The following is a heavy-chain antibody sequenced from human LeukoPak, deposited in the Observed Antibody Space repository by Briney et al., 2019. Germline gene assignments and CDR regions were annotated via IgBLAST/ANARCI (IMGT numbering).Heavy chain of an antibody. CDR3: ARPEYSSGWYQIDY. CDR2: IYYSGST. J-gene: IGHJ4*02. CDR1: GGSISSSSYY. Sequence: PSETLSLTCTVSGGSISSSSYYWGWIRQPPGKGLEWIGSIYYSGSTYYNPSLKSRVTISVDTSKNQFSLKLSSVTAADTAVYYCARPEYSSGWYQIDYWGQGTLVTVSS. V-gene: IGHV4-39*01. D-gene: IGHD6-19*01.